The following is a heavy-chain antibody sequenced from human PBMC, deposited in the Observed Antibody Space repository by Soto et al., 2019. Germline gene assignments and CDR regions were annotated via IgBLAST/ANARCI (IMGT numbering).Heavy chain of an antibody. Sequence: VASVKVSCKASGFSFSSYATHWVRQAPGQRLEWMGWINAGNGNTKYSQNFQARVTITRDTSASTAYMDLSSLRSEDTAVYYCARAGVFSPTRRGTFDIWGQGTMVTVSS. CDR3: ARAGVFSPTRRGTFDI. J-gene: IGHJ3*02. D-gene: IGHD6-6*01. CDR2: INAGNGNT. V-gene: IGHV1-3*01. CDR1: GFSFSSYA.